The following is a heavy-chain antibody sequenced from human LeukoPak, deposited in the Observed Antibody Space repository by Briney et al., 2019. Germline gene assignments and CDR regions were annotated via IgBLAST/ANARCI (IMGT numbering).Heavy chain of an antibody. V-gene: IGHV1-8*01. CDR3: ARESDCSSTSCYGH. CDR2: MNPNSGNT. CDR1: GYTFTSYD. J-gene: IGHJ4*02. D-gene: IGHD2-2*01. Sequence: VASVKVSCKASGYTFTSYDINWVRQATGQGLEWMGWMNPNSGNTGYAQKFQGRVTMTRNTSISAAYMELSSLRSEDTAVYYCARESDCSSTSCYGHWGQGTLVTVSS.